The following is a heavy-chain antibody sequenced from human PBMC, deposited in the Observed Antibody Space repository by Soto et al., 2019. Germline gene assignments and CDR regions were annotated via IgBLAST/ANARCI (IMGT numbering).Heavy chain of an antibody. CDR2: INPNSGGT. V-gene: IGHV1-2*02. CDR3: ARDVEDYDFWSGLNY. J-gene: IGHJ4*02. D-gene: IGHD3-3*01. Sequence: ASVKVSCKASGYTFTGYYMHWVRHAPGQGLEWMGWINPNSGGTNYAQKFQGRVTMTRDTSISTAYMELSRLRSDDTAVYYCARDVEDYDFWSGLNYWGQGTLVTVSS. CDR1: GYTFTGYY.